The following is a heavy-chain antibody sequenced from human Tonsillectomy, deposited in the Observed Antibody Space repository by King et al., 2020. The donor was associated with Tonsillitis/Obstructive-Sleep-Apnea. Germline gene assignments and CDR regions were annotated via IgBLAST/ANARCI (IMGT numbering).Heavy chain of an antibody. CDR2: IIPIFGTV. J-gene: IGHJ3*02. CDR1: GGTFSSFA. V-gene: IGHV1-69*01. CDR3: ARATCGGDCYSTFTDAFDI. D-gene: IGHD2-21*01. Sequence: VKLVESGAEVKKPGSSVKVSCKASGGTFSSFAISWVRQAPGQGLEWMGGIIPIFGTVNYAQNFQGRVTITADESTSTAYMELSSLRSEDTAVYYCARATCGGDCYSTFTDAFDIWGQGTMVTVSS.